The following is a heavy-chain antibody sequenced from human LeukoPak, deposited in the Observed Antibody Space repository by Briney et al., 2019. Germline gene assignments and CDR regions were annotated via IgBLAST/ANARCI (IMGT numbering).Heavy chain of an antibody. D-gene: IGHD4-17*01. V-gene: IGHV1-18*01. J-gene: IGHJ4*02. CDR3: AREFNWDYGDYYFDY. CDR2: ISAYNGNT. Sequence: ASVKVSCKASGYTFTSYGISWVRQAPGQGLEWMGWISAYNGNTNYAQKLQGRVTMTTDTSTSTAYMELRSLRSDDTAVYYCAREFNWDYGDYYFDYWGQGTLVTVSS. CDR1: GYTFTSYG.